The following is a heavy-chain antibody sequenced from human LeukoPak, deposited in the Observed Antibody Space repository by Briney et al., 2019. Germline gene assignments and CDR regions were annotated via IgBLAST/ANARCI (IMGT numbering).Heavy chain of an antibody. CDR3: ARGATVTYYYDSSPSVN. J-gene: IGHJ4*02. V-gene: IGHV3-21*04. Sequence: GGSLRLSCAASGFTFSTHSMNWVRQAPGKGLEWVSIISGTSSHIFDADSVKGRFTISRDNAKNSLYLQMNSLRAEDTAVYYCARGATVTYYYDSSPSVNWGQGTLVTVSS. CDR2: ISGTSSHI. CDR1: GFTFSTHS. D-gene: IGHD3-22*01.